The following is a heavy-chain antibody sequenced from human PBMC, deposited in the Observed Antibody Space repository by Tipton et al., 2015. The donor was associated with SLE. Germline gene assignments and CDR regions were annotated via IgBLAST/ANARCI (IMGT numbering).Heavy chain of an antibody. Sequence: TLSLTCTVSGGSISSGSYYWSWIRQPAGKGLEWIGHIYTSGSTNYNPSLKSRVTISVDTSKNQFSLKLSSVTAADTAVYYCARGGYYYGSGSYNWFDPWGQGTLVTVPS. CDR2: IYTSGST. D-gene: IGHD3-10*01. V-gene: IGHV4-61*09. CDR3: ARGGYYYGSGSYNWFDP. CDR1: GGSISSGSYY. J-gene: IGHJ5*02.